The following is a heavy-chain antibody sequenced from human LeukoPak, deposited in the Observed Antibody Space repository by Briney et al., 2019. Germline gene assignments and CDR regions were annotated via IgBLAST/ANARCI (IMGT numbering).Heavy chain of an antibody. J-gene: IGHJ5*02. CDR2: IYYSGST. Sequence: PSQTLSLTCTVSGGSISSGGYYWSWIRQHPGKGLEWIGYIYYSGSTYYNPSLKSRVTISVDTSKNQFSLKLSSVTAADTAVYYCARLLYYERIRPFGVAKNWFDPWGQGTLVTVSS. D-gene: IGHD3-3*01. CDR3: ARLLYYERIRPFGVAKNWFDP. V-gene: IGHV4-31*03. CDR1: GGSISSGGYY.